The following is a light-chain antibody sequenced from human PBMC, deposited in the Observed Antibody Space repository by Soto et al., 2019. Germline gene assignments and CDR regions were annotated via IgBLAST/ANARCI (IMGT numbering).Light chain of an antibody. CDR2: ENN. J-gene: IGLJ3*02. CDR3: QSYDSSKQV. CDR1: SGSIASDY. V-gene: IGLV6-57*01. Sequence: NFMLTQPHSVSASPGKTVTISCTRSSGSIASDYVQWYQQRPGSSPTTVIYENNQRPSGVPDRFSGSIDRSSNSASLTISGLKTEDEADYYCQSYDSSKQVFGGGTKLTVL.